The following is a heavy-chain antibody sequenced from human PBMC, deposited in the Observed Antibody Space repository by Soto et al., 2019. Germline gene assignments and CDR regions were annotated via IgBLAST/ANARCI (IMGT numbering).Heavy chain of an antibody. CDR1: GGSISSGGYY. D-gene: IGHD6-13*01. J-gene: IGHJ6*03. V-gene: IGHV4-31*03. Sequence: QVQLQESGPGLVKPSQTLSLTCTVSGGSISSGGYYWSWIRRHPGKGLEWIGYIYYSGSTYCNPSLESRVTISVDTSKNQFSLKLSSVTAADTAVYYCARGGRGSSSWYSGYLTEYYYYMDVWGKGTTVTVSS. CDR3: ARGGRGSSSWYSGYLTEYYYYMDV. CDR2: IYYSGST.